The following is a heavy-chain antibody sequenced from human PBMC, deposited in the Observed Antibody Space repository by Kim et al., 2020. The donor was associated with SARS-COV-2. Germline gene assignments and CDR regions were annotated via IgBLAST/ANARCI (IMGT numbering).Heavy chain of an antibody. Sequence: YADSVKGRFTYSRDNSKSTMYLQMNGLRAEDTAVYYCARTLVLSGYYGMDVWGQGTTVTVSS. CDR3: ARTLVLSGYYGMDV. J-gene: IGHJ6*02. V-gene: IGHV3-33*01. D-gene: IGHD3-10*01.